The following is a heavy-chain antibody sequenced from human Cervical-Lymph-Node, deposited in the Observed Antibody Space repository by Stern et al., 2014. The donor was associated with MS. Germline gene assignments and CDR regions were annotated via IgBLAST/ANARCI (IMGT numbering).Heavy chain of an antibody. V-gene: IGHV4-30-2*01. CDR1: GGSISRGGSS. CDR2: IYHCGST. J-gene: IGHJ3*01. D-gene: IGHD2-21*01. Sequence: QVQLEESGPGLAKPSQTLSLTCAVSGGSISRGGSSWNWIRQPPGKGLEWIGFIYHCGSTYYNPSLKGRVFLSVDTSQNQFASNIRSVTAADTAVYYCARGGVIYTQDRNGFDVWGQGTMVTVSS. CDR3: ARGGVIYTQDRNGFDV.